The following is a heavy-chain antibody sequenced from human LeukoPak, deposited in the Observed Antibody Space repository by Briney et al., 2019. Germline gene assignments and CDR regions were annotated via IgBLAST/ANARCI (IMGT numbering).Heavy chain of an antibody. CDR3: ARENFYGMDV. Sequence: PGGSLRLSCAASGFTLSNYWMHWVRQAPGKGLVWVSRINSDGSTTRYADSVKGRFTISRDNAKNTMYLQMNSLRAEDTAVYYCARENFYGMDVWGQGTTVTVSS. J-gene: IGHJ6*02. CDR1: GFTLSNYW. CDR2: INSDGSTT. V-gene: IGHV3-74*01.